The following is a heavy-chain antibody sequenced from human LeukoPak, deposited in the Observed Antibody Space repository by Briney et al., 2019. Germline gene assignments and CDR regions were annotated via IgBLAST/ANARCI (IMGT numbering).Heavy chain of an antibody. Sequence: ASVKVSCKASGYTFTSYYMHWVRQAPGQGLEWMGVISPSGGTTSYAQKFQGRVTVTRDTSTSTVYMELSSLRSEDTAVYYCARAEWSYYMDVWGKGTTVTVSS. CDR2: ISPSGGTT. CDR1: GYTFTSYY. CDR3: ARAEWSYYMDV. V-gene: IGHV1-46*01. J-gene: IGHJ6*03. D-gene: IGHD3-3*01.